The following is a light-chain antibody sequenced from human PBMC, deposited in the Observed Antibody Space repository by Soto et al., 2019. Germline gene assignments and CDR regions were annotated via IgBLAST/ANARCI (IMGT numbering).Light chain of an antibody. Sequence: QSVLTHPASVSGSPGQSITISCAGTSSDVGGYNYVSWYQQHPGKAPKLMIYDVSNRPSGVSNRFSGSKSGNTASLTISGLQAEDEADYYCSSYTSSSTLHVFGTGTKV. J-gene: IGLJ1*01. CDR3: SSYTSSSTLHV. V-gene: IGLV2-14*01. CDR2: DVS. CDR1: SSDVGGYNY.